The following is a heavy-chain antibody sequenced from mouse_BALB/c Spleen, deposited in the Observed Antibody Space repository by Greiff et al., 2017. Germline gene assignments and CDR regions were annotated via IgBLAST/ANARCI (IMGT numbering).Heavy chain of an antibody. CDR1: GYTFTSYW. J-gene: IGHJ2*01. Sequence: QVQLQQPGAELVKPGASVKMSCKASGYTFTSYWMHWVKQRPGQGLEWIGVIDPSDSYTSYNQKFKGKATLTVDTSSSTAYMQLSSLTSEDSAVYNCTRGGTTVVTFDTWGEGATLTVSS. D-gene: IGHD1-1*01. V-gene: IGHV1S127*01. CDR2: IDPSDSYT. CDR3: TRGGTTVVTFDT.